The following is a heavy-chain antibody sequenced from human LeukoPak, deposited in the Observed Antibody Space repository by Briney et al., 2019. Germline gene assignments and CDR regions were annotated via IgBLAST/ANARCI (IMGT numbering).Heavy chain of an antibody. Sequence: EASVKVSCKASGYTFTSYGISWVRQAPGQGLEWMGWLNPNSGNTGYAQKFQGRVTMTRDMSTSTVYMELSSLRSEDTAVYYCARARGDDSFAAFDPWGQGTLVTVSS. J-gene: IGHJ5*02. V-gene: IGHV1-8*02. CDR3: ARARGDDSFAAFDP. CDR1: GYTFTSYG. CDR2: LNPNSGNT. D-gene: IGHD5-18*01.